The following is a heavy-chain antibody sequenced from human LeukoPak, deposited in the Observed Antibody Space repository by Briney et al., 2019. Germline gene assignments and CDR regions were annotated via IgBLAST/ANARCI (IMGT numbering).Heavy chain of an antibody. CDR1: GGSLTNYY. CDR3: AKGLLREGFDS. Sequence: PSETLSLTCTVSGGSLTNYYWSWVRQSPEKGLEWMGFIYYSGRTYYNPSLKGRATISVDTSKNQFSLSLKSVTAADTAVYYCAKGLLREGFDSWGQGTLVTVSS. V-gene: IGHV4-59*01. CDR2: IYYSGRT. J-gene: IGHJ4*02.